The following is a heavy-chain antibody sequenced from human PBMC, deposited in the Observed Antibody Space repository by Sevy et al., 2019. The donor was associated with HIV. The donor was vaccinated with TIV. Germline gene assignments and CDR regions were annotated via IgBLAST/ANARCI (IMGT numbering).Heavy chain of an antibody. CDR2: IRYDGSNK. Sequence: GGSLRLSCAASGFTFSSYGMHWVRQAPGKGLEWEAFIRYDGSNKYYADSVKGRFTISRDNSKNTLYLQMNSLRAEDTAVYYCAKDRIAAGTTPSYYYYGMDVWGQGTTVTVSS. CDR1: GFTFSSYG. V-gene: IGHV3-30*02. D-gene: IGHD6-13*01. CDR3: AKDRIAAGTTPSYYYYGMDV. J-gene: IGHJ6*02.